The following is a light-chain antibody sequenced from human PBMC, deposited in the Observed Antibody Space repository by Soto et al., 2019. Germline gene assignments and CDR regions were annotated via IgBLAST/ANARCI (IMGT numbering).Light chain of an antibody. CDR3: QHYNSYSEA. CDR1: QTISSW. V-gene: IGKV1-5*03. J-gene: IGKJ1*01. Sequence: DIQMTQSPSTLSGSVGDRLTITCRASQTISSWLAWYQQKPGKXPKXXIYKASTLKSGVPSRFSGSGSGTELTITISSLQPDDVATYYCQHYNSYSEAFGQGTKVDIK. CDR2: KAS.